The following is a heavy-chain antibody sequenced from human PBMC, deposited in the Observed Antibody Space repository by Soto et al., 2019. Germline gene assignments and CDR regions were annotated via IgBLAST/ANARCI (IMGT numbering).Heavy chain of an antibody. CDR2: ISYSGST. CDR3: ARGSDGDYSDY. D-gene: IGHD3-16*01. V-gene: IGHV4-59*01. Sequence: SETLSLTCTVSGGSSGNYYWSWIRQPPGKGLEWIGYISYSGSTNYNPSLKSRGTISQDTSRKQFSLKLSSVTAADTAVYYCARGSDGDYSDYWGQGTLVTVSS. J-gene: IGHJ4*02. CDR1: GGSSGNYY.